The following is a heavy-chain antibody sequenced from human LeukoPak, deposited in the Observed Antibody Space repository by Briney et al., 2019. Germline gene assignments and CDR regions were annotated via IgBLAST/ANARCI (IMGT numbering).Heavy chain of an antibody. D-gene: IGHD5-12*01. J-gene: IGHJ4*02. V-gene: IGHV1-69*05. CDR3: ARAPIKGSYFDY. Sequence: ASVKVSCKASGGTFSSYAISWVRQAPGQGLEWMGGIIPIFGTANYAQKFQGRVTITTDESTSKAYMELSSLRSEDTSVYYVARAPIKGSYFDYWGQGTLVTVSS. CDR1: GGTFSSYA. CDR2: IIPIFGTA.